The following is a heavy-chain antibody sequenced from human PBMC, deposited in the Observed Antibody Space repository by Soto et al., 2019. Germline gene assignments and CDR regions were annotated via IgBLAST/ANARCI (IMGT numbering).Heavy chain of an antibody. Sequence: ASVKVSCKASGYTFTDYYIHWARQAPGQGLEWMGWINPNSDTGVTNYAQNFQGWVTMTSDTSITTAYMELSSLKSDDTVVYYCARGPRKQLWVGYFDYWGQGALVTVSS. V-gene: IGHV1-2*04. J-gene: IGHJ4*02. CDR3: ARGPRKQLWVGYFDY. CDR1: GYTFTDYY. CDR2: INPNSDTGVT. D-gene: IGHD5-18*01.